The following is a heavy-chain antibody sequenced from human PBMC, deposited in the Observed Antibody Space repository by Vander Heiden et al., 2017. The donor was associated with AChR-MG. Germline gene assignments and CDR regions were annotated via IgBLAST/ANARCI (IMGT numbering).Heavy chain of an antibody. CDR1: GRTFRSYA. Sequence: QVQLVQSGAEVKKPGSSVKVACKASGRTFRSYASGWVGQAPGQGLEWMGGIIPIFGTANYAQKCQGRVTITADKSTSTAYMELSSLRSEDTAVYYCARELYCSGGSCYYYYGMDVWGQGTTVTVS. CDR3: ARELYCSGGSCYYYYGMDV. D-gene: IGHD2-15*01. J-gene: IGHJ6*02. V-gene: IGHV1-69*06. CDR2: IIPIFGTA.